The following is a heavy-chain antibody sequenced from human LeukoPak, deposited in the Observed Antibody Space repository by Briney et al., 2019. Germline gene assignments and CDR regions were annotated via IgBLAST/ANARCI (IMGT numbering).Heavy chain of an antibody. CDR1: GYTFTGYS. CDR3: ARDNISRGWYGGYYYYMDV. D-gene: IGHD6-19*01. J-gene: IGHJ6*03. Sequence: ASVKVSCKASGYTFTGYSMHWVRQAPGQGLEWMGWINPNSGGTNSAQKFQGRVTMTRDTSISTAYMELSRLRSDDTAVYYCARDNISRGWYGGYYYYMDVWGKGTTVTVSS. CDR2: INPNSGGT. V-gene: IGHV1-2*02.